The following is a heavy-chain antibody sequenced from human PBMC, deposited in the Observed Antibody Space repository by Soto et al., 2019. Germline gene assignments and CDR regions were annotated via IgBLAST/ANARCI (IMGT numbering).Heavy chain of an antibody. Sequence: GGSLRLSCAASGFTFGDYDMHWVRQAPGKGLEWVSAIGTTGDAYYPGSVKGRFTISRDTAKDSLYLQIDSLKVGDTAVYFCGRGNSGWYSEVDCWGQGILDTVP. CDR2: IGTTGDA. J-gene: IGHJ4*02. CDR3: GRGNSGWYSEVDC. CDR1: GFTFGDYD. D-gene: IGHD6-19*01. V-gene: IGHV3-13*01.